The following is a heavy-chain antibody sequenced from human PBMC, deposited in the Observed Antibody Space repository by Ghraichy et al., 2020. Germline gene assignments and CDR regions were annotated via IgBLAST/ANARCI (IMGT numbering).Heavy chain of an antibody. CDR2: INHSGST. CDR1: GGSFSGYY. Sequence: LETLSLTCAVYGGSFSGYYWSWIRQPPGKGLEWIGEINHSGSTNYNPSLKSRVTISVDTSKNQFSLKLSSVTAADTAVYYCARGGYCSGGSCYAYWGQGTLVTVSS. CDR3: ARGGYCSGGSCYAY. V-gene: IGHV4-34*01. D-gene: IGHD2-15*01. J-gene: IGHJ4*02.